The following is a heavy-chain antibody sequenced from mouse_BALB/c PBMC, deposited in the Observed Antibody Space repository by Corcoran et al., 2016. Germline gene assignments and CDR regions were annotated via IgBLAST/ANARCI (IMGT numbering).Heavy chain of an antibody. CDR1: GYTFSSYG. CDR2: ILPGSGST. V-gene: IGHV1-9*01. CDR3: ARNYGSSYDWYFDV. J-gene: IGHJ1*01. D-gene: IGHD1-1*01. Sequence: QVQLQQSGAELMKPGASVKISCKATGYTFSSYGIEWVKQRPGHGLEWIGEILPGSGSTNYNEKFKGKATFTSDTSSNTAYMQLSSLTSEDSAVYYCARNYGSSYDWYFDVWGAGTTVTVSA.